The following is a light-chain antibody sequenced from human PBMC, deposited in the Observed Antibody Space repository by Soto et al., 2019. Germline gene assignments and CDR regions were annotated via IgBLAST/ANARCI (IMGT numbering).Light chain of an antibody. CDR3: CSYVCATSYV. J-gene: IGLJ1*01. Sequence: QSVLAQPASVSGSPGQSITISCSGTSSNIGGYNIVSWYQQHPGKAPKVIIYEGVKRPSGVSDRFSGSTSGVAASLTISGLQAEDEAEYYCCSYVCATSYVFXSGTKGTVL. CDR1: SSNIGGYNI. CDR2: EGV. V-gene: IGLV2-23*01.